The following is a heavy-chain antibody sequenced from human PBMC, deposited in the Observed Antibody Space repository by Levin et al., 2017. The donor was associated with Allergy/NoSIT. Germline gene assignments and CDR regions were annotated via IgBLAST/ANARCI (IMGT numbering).Heavy chain of an antibody. CDR2: ISDDESNK. V-gene: IGHV3-30*18. Sequence: GESLKISCAASGFIFNRFAMHWVRQAPGKGLEWVAAISDDESNKFYGDSVKGRFTISRDTSKNTLYLQMNGLRPEDTAVYYCAKDGVEMGTFDYWGQGTLVTVSS. CDR3: AKDGVEMGTFDY. CDR1: GFIFNRFA. J-gene: IGHJ4*02. D-gene: IGHD1-1*01.